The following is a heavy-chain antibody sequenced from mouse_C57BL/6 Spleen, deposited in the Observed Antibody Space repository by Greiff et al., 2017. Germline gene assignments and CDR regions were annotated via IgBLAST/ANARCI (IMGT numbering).Heavy chain of an antibody. Sequence: EVQLQQSGTVLARPGASVKMSCKTSGYTFTSYWIHWVKQRPGQGLEWIGAIYPGNSDTSYNQKFKGKAKLTAVTSASTAYMELSSLTNEDSAVYYCTRYTTVVARDFDYWGQGTTLTVSS. V-gene: IGHV1-5*01. CDR1: GYTFTSYW. J-gene: IGHJ2*01. D-gene: IGHD1-1*01. CDR2: IYPGNSDT. CDR3: TRYTTVVARDFDY.